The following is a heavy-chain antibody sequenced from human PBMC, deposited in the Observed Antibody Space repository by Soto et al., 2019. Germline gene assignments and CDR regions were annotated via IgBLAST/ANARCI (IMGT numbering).Heavy chain of an antibody. V-gene: IGHV3-15*07. D-gene: IGHD3-10*01. J-gene: IGHJ4*02. Sequence: EVQLVESGGGLVKPGGSLRLSCAASGFTFSNAWMNWVRQAPGKGLEWVGRIKSKTDGGTTDYAAPVKGRFTISRDDSKNTLYLQMNSLKTEDTAVYYCTTAWDSYYGSGSYYKSDFDYWGQGTLVTVSS. CDR3: TTAWDSYYGSGSYYKSDFDY. CDR1: GFTFSNAW. CDR2: IKSKTDGGTT.